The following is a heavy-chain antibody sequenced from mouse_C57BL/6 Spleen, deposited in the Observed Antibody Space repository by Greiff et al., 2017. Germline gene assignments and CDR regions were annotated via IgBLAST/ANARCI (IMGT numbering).Heavy chain of an antibody. CDR1: GYTFTSYW. J-gene: IGHJ1*03. CDR3: ARIREGDFDV. CDR2: IHPNSGST. Sequence: VQLLQPGAELVKPGASVKLSCKASGYTFTSYWLHWVKQRPGQGLEWIGMIHPNSGSTNYNEKFKSKATLTVDKSYSTAYMQLSSLTSEDSAVYYCARIREGDFDVWGTGTMVTVSS. D-gene: IGHD1-1*01. V-gene: IGHV1-64*01.